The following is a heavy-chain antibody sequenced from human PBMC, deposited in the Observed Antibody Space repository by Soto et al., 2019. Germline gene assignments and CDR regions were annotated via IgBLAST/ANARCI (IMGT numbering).Heavy chain of an antibody. CDR3: TRDSGDYVRNYNYGMDV. J-gene: IGHJ6*02. Sequence: GGSLRLSCRASGFTFGDYIMSWVRQAPGKGLEWVGFIRSKAYGERTEYAASVKGRFTISRDDSGGIAYLQMNGLKTEDTAVYYCTRDSGDYVRNYNYGMDVWGQGTTVTVSS. D-gene: IGHD2-21*02. CDR2: IRSKAYGERT. V-gene: IGHV3-49*04. CDR1: GFTFGDYI.